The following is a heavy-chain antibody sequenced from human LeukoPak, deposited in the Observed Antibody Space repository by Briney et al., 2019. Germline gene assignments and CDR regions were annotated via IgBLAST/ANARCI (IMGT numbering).Heavy chain of an antibody. CDR1: GGSISSSSYY. CDR2: IYYSGST. V-gene: IGHV4-39*01. CDR3: ASFYDYVWGSYRSYFDY. Sequence: PSETLSLTCTVSGGSISSSSYYWGWIRHPPGKGLEWIGSIYYSGSTYYNPSLKSRVTISVDTSKNQFSLKLSSVTAADTAVYYCASFYDYVWGSYRSYFDYWGQGTLVTVSS. J-gene: IGHJ4*02. D-gene: IGHD3-16*02.